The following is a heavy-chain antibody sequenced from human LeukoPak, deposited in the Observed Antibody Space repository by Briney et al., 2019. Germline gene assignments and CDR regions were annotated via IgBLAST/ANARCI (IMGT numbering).Heavy chain of an antibody. CDR3: ARGTPYYDFWSGLAADY. Sequence: SETLSLTCTVSGYSISSGYYWGWIRQPPGKGLEWIGSIYHSGSTYYNPSLKSRVTISVDTSKNQFSLKLSSVTAADTAVYYCARGTPYYDFWSGLAADYWGQGTLVTVSS. CDR1: GYSISSGYY. D-gene: IGHD3-3*01. CDR2: IYHSGST. V-gene: IGHV4-38-2*02. J-gene: IGHJ4*02.